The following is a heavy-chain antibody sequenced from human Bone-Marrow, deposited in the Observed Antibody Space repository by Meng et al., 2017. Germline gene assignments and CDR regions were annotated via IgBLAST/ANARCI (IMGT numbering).Heavy chain of an antibody. V-gene: IGHV1-3*01. CDR1: GYTFTSYA. Sequence: ASVKVSCKASGYTFTSYAMHWVRQAPGQRLEWMGWINAGNGNTKYPQKFQGRVTITRDTSASTAYMELSSLRSEDTAVYYCARGAKFTPPKPNWFDPWGQGTLVTVSS. CDR3: ARGAKFTPPKPNWFDP. CDR2: INAGNGNT. J-gene: IGHJ5*02. D-gene: IGHD1-14*01.